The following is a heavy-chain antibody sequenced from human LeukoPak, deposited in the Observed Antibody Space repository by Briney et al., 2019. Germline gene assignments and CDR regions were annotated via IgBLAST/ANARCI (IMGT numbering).Heavy chain of an antibody. V-gene: IGHV4-34*01. CDR1: GGSFSGYY. J-gene: IGHJ4*02. Sequence: SETLSLTCAVYGGSFSGYYWSWIRQPPGKGLEWIGEINHSGSTNYNPSLKSRVTISVDTSKNQFSLKLSSVTAADTAVYYCARGRAYYYDSSGYLRRYYFDYWGQGTLVTVPS. D-gene: IGHD3-22*01. CDR2: INHSGST. CDR3: ARGRAYYYDSSGYLRRYYFDY.